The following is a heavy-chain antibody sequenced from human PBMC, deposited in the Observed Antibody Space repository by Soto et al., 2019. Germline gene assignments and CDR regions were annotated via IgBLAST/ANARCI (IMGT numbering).Heavy chain of an antibody. CDR1: GGTFSSYA. CDR2: IIPIFGTA. D-gene: IGHD2-21*02. V-gene: IGHV1-69*01. CDR3: ARDADWGGDCYPAPPSYYGMDV. J-gene: IGHJ6*02. Sequence: QVQLVQSGAEVKKPGSSVKVSCKASGGTFSSYAISWVRQAPGQGLEWMGGIIPIFGTANYAQKFHGRVTITADESTRTAYMELSSLRSEDTAVYYCARDADWGGDCYPAPPSYYGMDVSGQGPTVTVSS.